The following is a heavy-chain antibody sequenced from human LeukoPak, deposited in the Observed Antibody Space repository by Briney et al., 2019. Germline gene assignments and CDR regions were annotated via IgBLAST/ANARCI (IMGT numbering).Heavy chain of an antibody. Sequence: SETLSLTCTVSGGSISSHYWSWIRQPPGKGLEWIEYIYYSGSTNYNPSLKSRVTISVDTSKNQFSLKLSSVTAADTAVYYCARASGSYYEASFDYWGQGTLVTVSS. CDR3: ARASGSYYEASFDY. CDR1: GGSISSHY. V-gene: IGHV4-59*11. CDR2: IYYSGST. J-gene: IGHJ4*02. D-gene: IGHD1-26*01.